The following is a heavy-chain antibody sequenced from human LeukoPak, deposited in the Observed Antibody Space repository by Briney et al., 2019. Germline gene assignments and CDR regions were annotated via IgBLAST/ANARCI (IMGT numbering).Heavy chain of an antibody. CDR2: INPSGGST. J-gene: IGHJ4*02. CDR3: ARAYGGTLKRFDY. Sequence: GASVKVSCKASGYTFASYYMHWVRQAPGQGLEWMGIINPSGGSTSYAQKFQGRVTMTRDTSTSTVYMGLSSLRSEDTAVYYCARAYGGTLKRFDYWGQGTLVTVSS. CDR1: GYTFASYY. V-gene: IGHV1-46*01. D-gene: IGHD4-23*01.